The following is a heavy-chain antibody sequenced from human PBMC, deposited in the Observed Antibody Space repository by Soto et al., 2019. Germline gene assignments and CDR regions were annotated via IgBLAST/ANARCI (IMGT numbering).Heavy chain of an antibody. J-gene: IGHJ5*02. Sequence: SETLSLTCTVSGGSISSYYWSWIRQPPGKGLEWIGYIYYSGSTNYNPSLKSRVTISVDTSKNQFSLKLSSVTAADTAVYYCARDLGYSGSYYGRGRYNWFDPWGQGTLVTVSS. CDR2: IYYSGST. CDR3: ARDLGYSGSYYGRGRYNWFDP. CDR1: GGSISSYY. V-gene: IGHV4-59*01. D-gene: IGHD1-26*01.